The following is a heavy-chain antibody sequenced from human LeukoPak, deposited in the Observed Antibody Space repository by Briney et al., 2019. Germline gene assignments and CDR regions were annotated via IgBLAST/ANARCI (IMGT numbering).Heavy chain of an antibody. CDR2: IRYDGSNK. Sequence: GGSLRLSCAASGFTFSSYGMHWVRQAPGKGLEWVAFIRYDGSNKYYADSVKGRFTISRDNSKNTLYLQMNSLRAEDTAVYYCAKADPIAVAGTGYWGQGTLVTVSS. CDR3: AKADPIAVAGTGY. J-gene: IGHJ4*02. D-gene: IGHD6-19*01. V-gene: IGHV3-30*02. CDR1: GFTFSSYG.